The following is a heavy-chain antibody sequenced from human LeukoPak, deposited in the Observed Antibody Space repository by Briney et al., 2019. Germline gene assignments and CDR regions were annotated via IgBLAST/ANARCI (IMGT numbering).Heavy chain of an antibody. CDR1: GGSISSYY. CDR2: IYYSGST. D-gene: IGHD1-14*01. CDR3: ARAGFNWFDP. J-gene: IGHJ5*02. Sequence: PSETLSLTCTVSGGSISSYYWSWIRQPPGKGLEWIGYIYYSGSTNYNPSLKSQVTISVDTSKNQFSLKLSSVTAADTAVYYCARAGFNWFDPWGQGTLVTVSS. V-gene: IGHV4-59*01.